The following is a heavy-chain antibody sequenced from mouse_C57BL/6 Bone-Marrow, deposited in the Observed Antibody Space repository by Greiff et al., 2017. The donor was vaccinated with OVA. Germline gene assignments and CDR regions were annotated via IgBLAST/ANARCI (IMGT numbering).Heavy chain of an antibody. Sequence: DVHLVESGGGLVKPGGSLKLSCAASGFTFSSYAMSWVRQTPEKRLEWVATISDGGSYTYYPDNVKGRFTISRDNAKNNLYLQMSHLKSEDTAMYYCAREAIKDYWGQGTTLTVSS. CDR3: AREAIKDY. CDR2: ISDGGSYT. V-gene: IGHV5-4*01. CDR1: GFTFSSYA. J-gene: IGHJ2*01. D-gene: IGHD1-1*01.